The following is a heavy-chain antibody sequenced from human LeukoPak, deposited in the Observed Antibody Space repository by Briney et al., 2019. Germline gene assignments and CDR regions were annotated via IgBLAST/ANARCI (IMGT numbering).Heavy chain of an antibody. V-gene: IGHV4-59*01. D-gene: IGHD3-9*01. J-gene: IGHJ3*02. CDR3: ARVGPYYDILTGYYRKDAFDI. Sequence: SETLSLTCTVSGGSISSYYWSWIRQPPGKGLEWIGYIYYSGSTNYNPSLKSRVTISVDTSKHQFSLKLSSVTAADTAVYYCARVGPYYDILTGYYRKDAFDIWGQGTMVTVSS. CDR2: IYYSGST. CDR1: GGSISSYY.